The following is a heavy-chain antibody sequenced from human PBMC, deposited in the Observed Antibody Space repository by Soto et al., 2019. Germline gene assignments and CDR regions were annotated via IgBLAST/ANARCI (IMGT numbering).Heavy chain of an antibody. V-gene: IGHV4-59*12. CDR3: ARGRRLVVVAATYYYGMDV. D-gene: IGHD2-15*01. CDR1: GGSISSYY. Sequence: ATLSLTCTGSGGSISSYYWSWIRQPPGKGLEWIGYIYYSGSTNYNPSLKSRVTISVDTSKNQFSLKLSSVTAADTAVYYCARGRRLVVVAATYYYGMDVWGQGTTVTVSS. J-gene: IGHJ6*02. CDR2: IYYSGST.